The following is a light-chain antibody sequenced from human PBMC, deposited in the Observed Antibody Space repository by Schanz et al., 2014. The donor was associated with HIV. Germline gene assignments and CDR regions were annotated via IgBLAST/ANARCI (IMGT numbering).Light chain of an antibody. J-gene: IGKJ1*01. CDR3: QQFGISPPWT. Sequence: DIQMTQSPSSLSASVGDRVTITCRASQGISNYLAWYQQKPGKVPKLLIYAASTLQSGVPSRFSGSGSGTDFTLSISGLEPEDFAVYYCQQFGISPPWTFGQGTKVEI. V-gene: IGKV1-27*01. CDR2: AAS. CDR1: QGISNY.